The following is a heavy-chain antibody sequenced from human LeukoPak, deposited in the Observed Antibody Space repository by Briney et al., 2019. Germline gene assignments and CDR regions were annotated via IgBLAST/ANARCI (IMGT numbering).Heavy chain of an antibody. CDR2: INPSGGST. CDR3: ARDLLPDYYDSSGYYSNFDY. CDR1: GYTFTSYY. V-gene: IGHV1-46*01. Sequence: ASVKVSCKASGYTFTSYYMRWVRQAPGQGLEWMGIINPSGGSTSYAQKFQGRVTMTRDTSTSTVYMELSSLRSEDTAVYYCARDLLPDYYDSSGYYSNFDYWGQGTLVTVSS. D-gene: IGHD3-22*01. J-gene: IGHJ4*02.